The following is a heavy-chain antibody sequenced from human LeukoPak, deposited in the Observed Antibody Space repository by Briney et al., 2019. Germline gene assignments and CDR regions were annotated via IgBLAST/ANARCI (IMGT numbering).Heavy chain of an antibody. CDR3: ARGPAGYYDYWSGYYSFDY. Sequence: GGSLRLSCAASGFTFRSYWMNWVRQAPGKGLEWVADINQDGSEKYYVDSVKGRFTISRDNAKNSLYLQMNSLRAEDTAVYYCARGPAGYYDYWSGYYSFDYWGQGPLVTVSS. CDR1: GFTFRSYW. CDR2: INQDGSEK. J-gene: IGHJ4*02. D-gene: IGHD3-3*01. V-gene: IGHV3-7*01.